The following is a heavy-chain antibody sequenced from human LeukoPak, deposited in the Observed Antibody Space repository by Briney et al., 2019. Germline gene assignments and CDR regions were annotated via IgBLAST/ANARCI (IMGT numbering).Heavy chain of an antibody. D-gene: IGHD1-26*01. Sequence: GGFLRLSCAASGFIFSDHWMHWVRQAPGKGLEWVSTISGGGGSTYYADSVKGRFTISRDNSKNTLYLQVDSLRAEDTAVYYCAKGGKWDVTPFDYWGQGTLVTVSS. J-gene: IGHJ4*02. CDR2: ISGGGGST. V-gene: IGHV3-23*01. CDR3: AKGGKWDVTPFDY. CDR1: GFIFSDHW.